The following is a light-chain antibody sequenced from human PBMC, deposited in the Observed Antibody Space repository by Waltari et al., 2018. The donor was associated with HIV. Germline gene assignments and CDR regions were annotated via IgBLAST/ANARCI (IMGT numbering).Light chain of an antibody. CDR1: SSNIGARYD. CDR3: QSFDSVVTSSV. J-gene: IGLJ2*01. Sequence: QSMLTQPPSVSGAPGQRVTISCSGSSSNIGARYDVHWYQHIPGPAPKPLIYESTKRPSGVPDRFSAATSGSSASLAITGLQAEDEADYYCQSFDSVVTSSVFGGGTKLTVL. V-gene: IGLV1-40*01. CDR2: EST.